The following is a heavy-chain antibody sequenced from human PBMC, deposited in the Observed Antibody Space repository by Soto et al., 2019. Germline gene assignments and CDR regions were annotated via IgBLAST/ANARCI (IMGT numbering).Heavy chain of an antibody. V-gene: IGHV5-51*01. CDR3: ARSGRGVRGVIPHNSYYYYLDI. CDR1: GYSFTSYW. D-gene: IGHD3-10*01. CDR2: IYPGDSDT. Sequence: GESLKISCKGSGYSFTSYWIGWVRQMPGKGLEWMGIIYPGDSDTRYSPSFQGQVSISADKSTSTAYLQWSSLKASDTAMYYCARSGRGVRGVIPHNSYYYYLDIWGKGTTVTVSS. J-gene: IGHJ6*03.